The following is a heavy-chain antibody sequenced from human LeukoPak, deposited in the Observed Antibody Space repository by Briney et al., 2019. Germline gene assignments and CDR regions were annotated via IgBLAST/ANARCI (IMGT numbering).Heavy chain of an antibody. CDR2: IYFNGGT. CDR3: ARGIAANMDY. CDR1: GVSISTSSYY. D-gene: IGHD6-25*01. J-gene: IGHJ4*02. V-gene: IGHV4-39*01. Sequence: SETLSLTCTVSGVSISTSSYYWGWIRQPPGKGLEWIAKIYFNGGTAYNPSLKSRVAIFAETSKNQFSLKVNSVTAADTAVYYCARGIAANMDYWGQGTLVTVSS.